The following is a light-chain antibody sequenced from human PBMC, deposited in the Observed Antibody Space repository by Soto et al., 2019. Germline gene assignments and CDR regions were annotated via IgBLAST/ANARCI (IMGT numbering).Light chain of an antibody. Sequence: QSALTQPASVSGSPGQSITISCTGTSSDVGGYNYVSWYQQHPGKAPKLMIYEVSNRPSEVSNRFSGSKSGNTASLTNSGLQAEDEADYYCSSYTSRSIDYVFGTGTKLTVL. CDR1: SSDVGGYNY. CDR3: SSYTSRSIDYV. J-gene: IGLJ1*01. V-gene: IGLV2-14*01. CDR2: EVS.